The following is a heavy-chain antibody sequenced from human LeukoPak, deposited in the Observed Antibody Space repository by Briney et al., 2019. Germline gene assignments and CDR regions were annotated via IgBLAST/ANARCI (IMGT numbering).Heavy chain of an antibody. Sequence: SQTLSLTCTVSDGSMSPYYWSWIRQSPGKGLEWIAYIFHNGNTKYNPSLRSRVTISIDTSRNQFSLDLNSVTAADTAVYYCARGGYYYLDVWGKGTTVTVSS. V-gene: IGHV4-59*01. J-gene: IGHJ6*03. CDR2: IFHNGNT. CDR3: ARGGYYYLDV. CDR1: DGSMSPYY.